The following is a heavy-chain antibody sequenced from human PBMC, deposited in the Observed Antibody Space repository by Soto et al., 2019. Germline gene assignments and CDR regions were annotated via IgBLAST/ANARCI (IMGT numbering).Heavy chain of an antibody. J-gene: IGHJ4*02. CDR1: GGTFSSYA. V-gene: IGHV1-69*13. CDR3: ASTSHSSGYQFDY. D-gene: IGHD3-22*01. Sequence: GASVKVSCKASGGTFSSYAISWVRQAPGQGLEWMGGIIPIFGTANYAQKFQGRVTITADESTSTAYMELSSLRSEDTAVYYCASTSHSSGYQFDYWGQGTLVTVSS. CDR2: IIPIFGTA.